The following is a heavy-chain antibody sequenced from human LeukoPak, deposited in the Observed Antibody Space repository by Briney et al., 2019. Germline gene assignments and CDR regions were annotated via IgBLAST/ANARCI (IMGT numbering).Heavy chain of an antibody. CDR3: ARDRGYSYGYGYYYYYMDV. CDR2: ISAYNGNT. J-gene: IGHJ6*03. Sequence: ASVKVSCKASGYTFTSYGISWVRQAPGQGLEWMGWISAYNGNTNYAQKLQGRVTMTTDTSTSTAYMELRSLRSDDTAVYYCARDRGYSYGYGYYYYYMDVWGKGTTVTVSS. D-gene: IGHD5-18*01. CDR1: GYTFTSYG. V-gene: IGHV1-18*01.